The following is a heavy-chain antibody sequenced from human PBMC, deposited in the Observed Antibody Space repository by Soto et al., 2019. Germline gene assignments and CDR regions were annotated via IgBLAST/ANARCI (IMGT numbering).Heavy chain of an antibody. Sequence: PRGSLRLFCAASGFIFSDYYMSWIRQAPGKGLEWVSYISSSSSYTKYADSVRGRFTISRDNAKNSLYLQMNSLRAEDTTFYYCAKASMVRNSYHGMDVWGQGTMVTVSS. V-gene: IGHV3-11*05. D-gene: IGHD3-10*01. CDR1: GFIFSDYY. CDR2: ISSSSSYT. CDR3: AKASMVRNSYHGMDV. J-gene: IGHJ6*02.